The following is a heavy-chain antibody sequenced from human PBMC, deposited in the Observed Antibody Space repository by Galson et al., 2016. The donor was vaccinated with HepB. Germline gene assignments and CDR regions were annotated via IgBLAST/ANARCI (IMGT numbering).Heavy chain of an antibody. CDR3: AREVGGYSGYDP. CDR1: GFTFSDYY. Sequence: SLRLSCAASGFTFSDYYMSWIRQAPGKGLEWVSYISSSGIYTNYADSVKGRFTISRDNANNPLYLQMNSLRADDTAVYYCAREVGGYSGYDPWGQGTLVTVSS. D-gene: IGHD5-12*01. V-gene: IGHV3-11*06. CDR2: ISSSGIYT. J-gene: IGHJ5*02.